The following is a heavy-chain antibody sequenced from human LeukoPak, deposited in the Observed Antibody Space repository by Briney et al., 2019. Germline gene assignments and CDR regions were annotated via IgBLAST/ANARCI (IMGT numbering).Heavy chain of an antibody. CDR3: ARAPHYDFWSGYGYYYYYGMDV. CDR2: IWYDGSNK. J-gene: IGHJ6*02. CDR1: GFTFSSYG. V-gene: IGHV3-33*01. Sequence: GGSLRLSCAASGFTFSSYGMHWVRQAPGKGLEWVAVIWYDGSNKYYADSVKGRFTISRDNSKNTLYLQMNSLRAEDTAVYYCARAPHYDFWSGYGYYYYYGMDVWGQGTTVTVSS. D-gene: IGHD3-3*01.